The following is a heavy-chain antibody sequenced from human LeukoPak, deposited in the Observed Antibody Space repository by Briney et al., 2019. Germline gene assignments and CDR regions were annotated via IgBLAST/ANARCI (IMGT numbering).Heavy chain of an antibody. J-gene: IGHJ6*03. CDR1: GYTFSSYD. D-gene: IGHD6-6*01. CDR3: ARVWGIAARPDYYYYMDV. Sequence: ASVKVSCKASGYTFSSYDINWVRQATGQGLEWMGWMNPNSGDRGYAQKFQGRVTITRNTSISTAYMELSRLRSDDTAVYYCARVWGIAARPDYYYYMDVWGKGTTVTVSS. V-gene: IGHV1-8*03. CDR2: MNPNSGDR.